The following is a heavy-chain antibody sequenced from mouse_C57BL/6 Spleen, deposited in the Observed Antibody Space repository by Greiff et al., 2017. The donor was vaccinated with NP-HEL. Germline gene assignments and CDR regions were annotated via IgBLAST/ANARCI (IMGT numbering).Heavy chain of an antibody. J-gene: IGHJ3*01. CDR2: IYPGDGDT. CDR1: GYAFRSYW. CDR3: ARGGSSGYVAWFAY. Sequence: QVQLQQSGAELVKPGASVKISCKASGYAFRSYWMNWVTQRPGKGLEWIGQIYPGDGDTNYNGKFKGKATLTADKSSSTAYMQLSSLTSEDSAVYFCARGGSSGYVAWFAYWGQGTLVTVSA. V-gene: IGHV1-80*01. D-gene: IGHD3-2*02.